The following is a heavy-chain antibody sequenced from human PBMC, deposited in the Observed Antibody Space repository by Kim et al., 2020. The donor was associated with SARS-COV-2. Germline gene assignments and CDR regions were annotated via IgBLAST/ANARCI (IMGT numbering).Heavy chain of an antibody. CDR2: INPSGGST. Sequence: ASVKVSCKASGYTFTSYYMHWVRQAPGQGLEWMGIINPSGGSTSYAQKFQGRVTMTRDTSTSTVYMELSSLRSEDTAVYYCASDHDSSSSGRTTSYYYYGMDVWGQGTTVTVSS. V-gene: IGHV1-46*01. J-gene: IGHJ6*02. CDR1: GYTFTSYY. CDR3: ASDHDSSSSGRTTSYYYYGMDV. D-gene: IGHD6-6*01.